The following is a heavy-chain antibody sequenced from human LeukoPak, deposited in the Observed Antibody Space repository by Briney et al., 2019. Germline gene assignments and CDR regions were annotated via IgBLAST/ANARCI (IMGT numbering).Heavy chain of an antibody. V-gene: IGHV5-51*01. CDR1: GYRLTNNW. J-gene: IGHJ4*02. CDR2: IHPGYSDT. Sequence: GESLKISCKVSGYRLTNNWIGWVRQVPGKGLEWMGIIHPGYSDTRYSPSFQGQVTFSVDTSTSTVYLQWSSLKASDTAIYYCARFALSSSLDYWGQGTLVTVSS. CDR3: ARFALSSSLDY. D-gene: IGHD6-13*01.